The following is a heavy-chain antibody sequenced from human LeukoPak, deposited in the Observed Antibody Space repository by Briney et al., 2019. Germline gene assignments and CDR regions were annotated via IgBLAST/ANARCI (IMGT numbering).Heavy chain of an antibody. Sequence: GRSLRLSCAASGFTFDDYAMHWVRQAPGKGLEWVSSISWNSGSVGYADSVKGRFSISRDNAKNSLYLQMNSLRAEDTAVYYCARGVWLGAFDIWGQGTMVTVSS. CDR3: ARGVWLGAFDI. D-gene: IGHD3-10*01. CDR1: GFTFDDYA. CDR2: ISWNSGSV. V-gene: IGHV3-9*01. J-gene: IGHJ3*02.